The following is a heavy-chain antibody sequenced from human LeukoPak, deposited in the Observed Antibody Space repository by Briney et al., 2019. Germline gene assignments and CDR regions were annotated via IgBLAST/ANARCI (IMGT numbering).Heavy chain of an antibody. CDR2: ISISGSTI. CDR1: GFTFSSCS. V-gene: IGHV3-48*01. CDR3: ARGQEYYDFWSGNDAFDI. Sequence: GGSLRLSCAASGFTFSSCSMNWVRQAPGKGLEWVSYISISGSTIYYADSVKGRFTISRDNGKNSLYLQMNSLRAEDTAVYYCARGQEYYDFWSGNDAFDIWGQGTMVTVSS. D-gene: IGHD3-3*01. J-gene: IGHJ3*02.